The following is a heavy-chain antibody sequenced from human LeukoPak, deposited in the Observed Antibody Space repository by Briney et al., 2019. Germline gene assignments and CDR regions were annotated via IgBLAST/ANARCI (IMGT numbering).Heavy chain of an antibody. CDR1: GFTFSSYA. Sequence: PGGSLRLSCAASGFTFSSYAMSWVRQAPGKGLEWVSAINGSGGSTYYADSVKGRFTISRDNSKNTLYLQMNSLRAEDTAVYYCAKDGAAMVTSYYGMDVWGQGTTVTVSS. CDR3: AKDGAAMVTSYYGMDV. D-gene: IGHD5-18*01. V-gene: IGHV3-23*01. J-gene: IGHJ6*02. CDR2: INGSGGST.